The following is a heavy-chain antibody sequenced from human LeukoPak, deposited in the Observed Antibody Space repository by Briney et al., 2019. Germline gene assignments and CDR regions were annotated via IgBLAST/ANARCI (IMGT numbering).Heavy chain of an antibody. CDR3: AKDGDYYGSGSYLVDY. V-gene: IGHV3-23*01. CDR2: ISGSGGST. CDR1: GFTFSSYA. J-gene: IGHJ4*02. Sequence: GGSLRLSCAASGFTFSSYAMSWVRQAPGKGLEWVSAISGSGGSTYYADSVRGRFTISRDNSKNTLYLQMNSLRVEDTAVYYCAKDGDYYGSGSYLVDYWGQGTLVTVSS. D-gene: IGHD3-10*01.